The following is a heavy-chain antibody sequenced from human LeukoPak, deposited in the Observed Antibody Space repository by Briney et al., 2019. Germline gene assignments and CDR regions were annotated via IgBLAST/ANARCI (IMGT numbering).Heavy chain of an antibody. CDR2: IIPIFGTA. Sequence: SVKVSCKASGGTFSSYAISWVRQAPGQGLEWMGGIIPIFGTANYAQKFQGRVTITADPSRATAYMELASLRSEDTAMYYCVTEGYCTSDSCYVHWGQGTLVTVSS. CDR3: VTEGYCTSDSCYVH. CDR1: GGTFSSYA. D-gene: IGHD2-2*01. J-gene: IGHJ4*02. V-gene: IGHV1-69*13.